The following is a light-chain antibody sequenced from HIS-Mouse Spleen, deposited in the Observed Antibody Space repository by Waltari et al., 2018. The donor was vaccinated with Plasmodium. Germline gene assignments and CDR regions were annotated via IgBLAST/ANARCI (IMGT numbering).Light chain of an antibody. J-gene: IGLJ2*01. CDR1: KLGDKY. Sequence: SYELTQPPSVSVSPGQTASITCSGDKLGDKYACWYKQKPGQSPVLGIYQDSQRPSGIPERFSGSNSGNTATLTISGTQAMDEADYYCQAWDSSTVVFGGGTKLTVL. CDR3: QAWDSSTVV. V-gene: IGLV3-1*01. CDR2: QDS.